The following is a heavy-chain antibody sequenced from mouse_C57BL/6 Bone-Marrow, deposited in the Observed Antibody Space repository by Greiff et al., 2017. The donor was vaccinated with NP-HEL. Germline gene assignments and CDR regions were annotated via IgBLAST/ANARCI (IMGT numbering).Heavy chain of an antibody. CDR2: INPNNGGT. J-gene: IGHJ3*01. CDR3: AREEYDYDGLGIAY. CDR1: GYTFTDYY. V-gene: IGHV1-26*01. Sequence: VQLQQSGPELVKPGASVKISCKASGYTFTDYYMNWVKQSHGKSLEWIGDINPNNGGTSYNQKFKGKATLTVDKSSSTAYMELRSLTSEDSAVCSCAREEYDYDGLGIAYWGQGKLVTVSA. D-gene: IGHD2-4*01.